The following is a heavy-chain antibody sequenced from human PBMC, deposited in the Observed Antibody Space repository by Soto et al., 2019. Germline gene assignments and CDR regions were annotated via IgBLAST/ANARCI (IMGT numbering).Heavy chain of an antibody. CDR3: ARTTYYYDSSGYYYYYYGMDV. CDR1: GYTFTSYG. V-gene: IGHV1-18*01. D-gene: IGHD3-22*01. CDR2: ISAYNGNT. Sequence: CKASGYTFTSYGISWVRQAPGQGLEWMGWISAYNGNTNYAQKLQGRVTMTTDTSTSTAYMELRSLRSDDTAVYYCARTTYYYDSSGYYYYYYGMDVWGQGTTVTVSS. J-gene: IGHJ6*02.